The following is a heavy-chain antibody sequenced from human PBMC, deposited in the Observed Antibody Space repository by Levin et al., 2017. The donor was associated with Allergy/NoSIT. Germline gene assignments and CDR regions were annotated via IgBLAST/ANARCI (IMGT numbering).Heavy chain of an antibody. V-gene: IGHV4-34*01. CDR2: INHSGST. D-gene: IGHD6-6*01. J-gene: IGHJ6*03. Sequence: PSETLSLTCAVYGGSFSGYYWSWIRQPPGKGLEWIGEINHSGSTNYNPSLKSRVTISVDTSKNQFSLKLSSVTAADTAVYYCARGRGRMDSSSRPPYYDYYMDVWGKGTTVTVSS. CDR3: ARGRGRMDSSSRPPYYDYYMDV. CDR1: GGSFSGYY.